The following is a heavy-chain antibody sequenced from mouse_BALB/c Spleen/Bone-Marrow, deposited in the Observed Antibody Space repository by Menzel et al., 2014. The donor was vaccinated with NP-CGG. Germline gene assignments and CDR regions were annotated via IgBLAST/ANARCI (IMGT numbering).Heavy chain of an antibody. V-gene: IGHV1S137*01. CDR3: ARSGKVRNAMDY. J-gene: IGHJ4*01. Sequence: QVHVKQSGAKLVRPGVSVKISCKGSGYTFTDHAIHWVKRSHAKSLKWIGVISGYYGDAIYNQKFKGKATMTVDKSSSTAYMELARLTSEDSAIYYCARSGKVRNAMDYWGQGTSVTVSS. CDR2: ISGYYGDA. CDR1: GYTFTDHA. D-gene: IGHD2-14*01.